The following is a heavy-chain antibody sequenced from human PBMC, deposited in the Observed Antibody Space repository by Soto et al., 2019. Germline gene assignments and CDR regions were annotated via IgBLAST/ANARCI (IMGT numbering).Heavy chain of an antibody. CDR1: GFTFSSYG. Sequence: GGSLRLSCAASGFTFSSYGMHWVRQAPGKGLEWVAVIWYDGSNKYYVDSVKGRFTISRDNSKNTLYLQMNSLRAEDTAVYYCARGGGSHPSLDYWGQGTLVTVSS. CDR2: IWYDGSNK. D-gene: IGHD2-15*01. V-gene: IGHV3-33*01. CDR3: ARGGGSHPSLDY. J-gene: IGHJ4*02.